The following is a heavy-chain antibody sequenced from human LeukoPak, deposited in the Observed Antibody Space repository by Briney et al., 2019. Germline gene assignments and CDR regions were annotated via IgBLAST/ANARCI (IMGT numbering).Heavy chain of an antibody. J-gene: IGHJ6*02. CDR1: GFTFSSYA. Sequence: PGGSLRLSCAASGFTFSSYAMSWVPQAPGKGLEWVSAISGSGGSTYYADSVKGRFTISRDNSKNTLYLQMNSLRAEDTAVYYCAKESGSYYDFWSGFSRSLYYYYGMDVWGQGTTVTVSS. V-gene: IGHV3-23*01. CDR3: AKESGSYYDFWSGFSRSLYYYYGMDV. D-gene: IGHD3-3*01. CDR2: ISGSGGST.